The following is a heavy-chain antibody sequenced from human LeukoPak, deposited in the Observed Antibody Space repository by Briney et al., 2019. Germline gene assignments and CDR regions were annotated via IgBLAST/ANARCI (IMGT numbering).Heavy chain of an antibody. Sequence: MSGGSLRLSCAASGFTSSSYAMSWVRQAPGKGLEWVGRIKSKTDGGTTDYAAPVKGRFTISRDDSKNTLYLQMNSLRAEDTAVYYCAKDPTDFDSSGQTYFDYWGQGSLVTVSS. V-gene: IGHV3-15*01. CDR2: IKSKTDGGTT. CDR3: AKDPTDFDSSGQTYFDY. CDR1: GFTSSSYA. J-gene: IGHJ4*02. D-gene: IGHD3-22*01.